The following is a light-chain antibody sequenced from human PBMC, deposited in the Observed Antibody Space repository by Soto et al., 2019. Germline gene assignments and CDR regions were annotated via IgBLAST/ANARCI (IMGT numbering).Light chain of an antibody. CDR1: RRDGGSYNL. J-gene: IGLJ1*01. Sequence: IASRSSRRDGGSYNLVSWYQQHPGKAPKLMIFEVTKRPSGVSNRFSGSKSGNTASLTISGLQAADEADYYSCSYAGGTTLYVFGPGTKVPVL. V-gene: IGLV2-23*02. CDR3: CSYAGGTTLYV. CDR2: EVT.